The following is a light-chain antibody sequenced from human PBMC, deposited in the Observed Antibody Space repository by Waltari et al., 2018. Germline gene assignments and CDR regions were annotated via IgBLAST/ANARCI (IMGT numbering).Light chain of an antibody. CDR3: QQSTHFPYT. J-gene: IGKJ2*01. CDR1: QSVSPS. V-gene: IGKV1-39*01. Sequence: DIQMTQSPSSLSASVGDRVTITCRATQSVSPSINWYQQKPGKAPKLLIYAASSLQSGVPSRFSGSGSGTDFTITITSLQPEDFATYYCQQSTHFPYTFGQGTQLEIQ. CDR2: AAS.